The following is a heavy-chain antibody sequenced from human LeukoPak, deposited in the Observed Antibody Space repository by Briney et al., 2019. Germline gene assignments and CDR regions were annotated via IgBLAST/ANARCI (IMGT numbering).Heavy chain of an antibody. CDR3: SRENGAFSPFGY. Sequence: PSETLSLTCGVSGGSITSTNWWSWVRQPPGQGLEWIGEVSLSGLTNYNPSLSSRVIMALNTSKNHLSLHLTSVTAADTAVYYCSRENGAFSPFGYWGQGYLVTVLS. J-gene: IGHJ4*02. CDR2: VSLSGLT. CDR1: GGSITSTNW. D-gene: IGHD2-8*01. V-gene: IGHV4-4*02.